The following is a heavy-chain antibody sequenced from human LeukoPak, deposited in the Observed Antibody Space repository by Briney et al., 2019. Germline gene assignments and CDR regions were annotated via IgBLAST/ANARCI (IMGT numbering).Heavy chain of an antibody. CDR2: IKHSGST. D-gene: IGHD3-16*02. CDR3: AIGGGYRLHY. Sequence: SETLSLTCAVYGGSFSGYYWSWIRQPPGKGLEWIGEIKHSGSTNYNPSLKSRVTISVDTSKNQFSLKLSSATAADTAVCYCAIGGGYRLHYWGQGTLVTVSS. CDR1: GGSFSGYY. J-gene: IGHJ4*02. V-gene: IGHV4-34*01.